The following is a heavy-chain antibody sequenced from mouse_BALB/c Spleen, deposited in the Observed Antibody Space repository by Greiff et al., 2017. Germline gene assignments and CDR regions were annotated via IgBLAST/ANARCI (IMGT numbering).Heavy chain of an antibody. CDR2: ISYSGST. CDR1: GYSITSDYA. Sequence: EVQLQQSGPGLVKPSQSLSLTCTVTGYSITSDYAWNWIRQFPGNKLEWMGYISYSGSTSYNPSLKSRISITRDTSKNQFFLQLNSVTTEDTATYYCARYGPGFAYWGQGTLVTVSA. V-gene: IGHV3-2*02. D-gene: IGHD1-2*01. J-gene: IGHJ3*01. CDR3: ARYGPGFAY.